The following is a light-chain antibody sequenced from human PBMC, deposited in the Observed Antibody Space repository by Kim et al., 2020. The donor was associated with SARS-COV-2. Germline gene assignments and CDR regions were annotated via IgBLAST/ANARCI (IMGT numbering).Light chain of an antibody. CDR2: GAS. V-gene: IGKV3-20*01. J-gene: IGKJ1*01. CDR1: QSIGSGS. Sequence: SPGERATLSCRASQSIGSGSLAWYQQKGGQAPRLLIYGASSRAAGIPDRFSGSGSGTDFTLTISRLEPEDFAVYFCQQYDGSSRTFGQGTKVDIK. CDR3: QQYDGSSRT.